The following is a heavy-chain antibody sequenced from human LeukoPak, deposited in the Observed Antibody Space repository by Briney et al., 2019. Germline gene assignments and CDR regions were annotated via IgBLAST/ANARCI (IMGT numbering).Heavy chain of an antibody. V-gene: IGHV1-18*01. J-gene: IGHJ4*02. Sequence: ASVKVSCKASGCTFTSYGISWVRQAPGQGLEWMGWISAYNGNTNYAQKLQGRVTMTTDTSTSTAYMELRSLRSDDTAVYYCARDTGTGYSSSWPFDYWGQGTLVTVSS. CDR1: GCTFTSYG. D-gene: IGHD6-13*01. CDR2: ISAYNGNT. CDR3: ARDTGTGYSSSWPFDY.